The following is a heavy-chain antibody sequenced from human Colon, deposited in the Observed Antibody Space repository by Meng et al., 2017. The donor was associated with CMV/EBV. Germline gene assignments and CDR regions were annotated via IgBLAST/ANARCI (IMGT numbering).Heavy chain of an antibody. D-gene: IGHD3-10*01. J-gene: IGHJ4*02. CDR3: ARDRGNVQGEYFDY. Sequence: GGSLRLSCTASGFTFGDYAMSWVRQAPGKGLEWVGFIRSKAYGGTTEYAASVKGRFTISRDDSKSIAYLQMNSLKTEDTAVYYCARDRGNVQGEYFDYWGQGTLVTVSS. CDR2: IRSKAYGGTT. V-gene: IGHV3-49*04. CDR1: GFTFGDYA.